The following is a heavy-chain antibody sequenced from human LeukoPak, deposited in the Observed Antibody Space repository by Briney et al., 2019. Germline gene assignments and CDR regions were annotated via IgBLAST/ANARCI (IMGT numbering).Heavy chain of an antibody. D-gene: IGHD5-24*01. Sequence: PSETLSLTCAVYGGSFSGYYWSWIRQPPGKGLEWIGEINHSGSTNYNPSLKSRVTISVDTSKNQFSLKLSSVTAADTAVYYCARFGRDGYNPWGQGTLVTVSS. J-gene: IGHJ4*02. CDR1: GGSFSGYY. CDR2: INHSGST. CDR3: ARFGRDGYNP. V-gene: IGHV4-34*01.